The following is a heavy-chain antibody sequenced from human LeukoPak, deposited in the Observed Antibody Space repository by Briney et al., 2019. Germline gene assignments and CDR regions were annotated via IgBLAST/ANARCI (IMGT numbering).Heavy chain of an antibody. CDR1: GYTFISYA. Sequence: ASVKVSCKASGYTFISYAMNWVRQAPGQGLEWMGWMNPHTANTGHAQKFQGRVTITWNTSISTVYMELSSLRSEDTAVYYCATRVGPSEFDYWGQGTLVTVSS. CDR3: ATRVGPSEFDY. J-gene: IGHJ4*02. CDR2: MNPHTANT. D-gene: IGHD1-26*01. V-gene: IGHV1-8*01.